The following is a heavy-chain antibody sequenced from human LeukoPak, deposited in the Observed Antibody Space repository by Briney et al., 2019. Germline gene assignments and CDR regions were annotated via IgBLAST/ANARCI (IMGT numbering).Heavy chain of an antibody. CDR2: IKQDGSEK. Sequence: GGSLRLSCAASGFTFSSYWMNWFRHHPGKGLEWVANIKQDGSEKYYVDSVKGRFTISRDNAKKSLYLQMNSLRAEDTGVYYCARDPSRGYTYGYGDYRGQGILVTVSS. D-gene: IGHD5-18*01. V-gene: IGHV3-7*01. J-gene: IGHJ4*02. CDR1: GFTFSSYW. CDR3: ARDPSRGYTYGYGDY.